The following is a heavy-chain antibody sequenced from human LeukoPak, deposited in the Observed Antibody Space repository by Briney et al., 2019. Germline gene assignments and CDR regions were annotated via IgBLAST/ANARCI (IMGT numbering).Heavy chain of an antibody. CDR1: GFTFDDYG. D-gene: IGHD1-1*01. CDR3: ARDPYNGAYSEGYYYYYMDV. V-gene: IGHV3-66*01. J-gene: IGHJ6*03. Sequence: AGGSLRLSCVASGFTFDDYGISWVRQAPGKGLEWVSVIYSGGSTYYADSVKGRFTISRDNAKNSLYLQMNSLRVEDTAIYYCARDPYNGAYSEGYYYYYMDVWGKGTTVTVSS. CDR2: IYSGGST.